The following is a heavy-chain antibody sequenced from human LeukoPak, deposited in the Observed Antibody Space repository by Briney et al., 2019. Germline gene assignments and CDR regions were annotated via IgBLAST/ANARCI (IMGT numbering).Heavy chain of an antibody. V-gene: IGHV1-2*02. CDR2: INPNTGGT. CDR3: ARVHATGYFSLDLGY. D-gene: IGHD3-9*01. CDR1: GYTFSGYF. J-gene: IGHJ4*02. Sequence: ASVKVSCKASGYTFSGYFMHWVRQAPGQGLDWMGWINPNTGGTKYAQKFQGRVTMTRDTSIGTAYMELSTVTSDGTAVYFCARVHATGYFSLDLGYWGQGTLVTVSS.